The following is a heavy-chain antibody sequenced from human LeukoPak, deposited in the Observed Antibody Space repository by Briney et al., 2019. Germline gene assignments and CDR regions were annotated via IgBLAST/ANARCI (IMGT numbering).Heavy chain of an antibody. CDR2: ISAYNGNT. D-gene: IGHD3-22*01. V-gene: IGHV1-18*01. J-gene: IGHJ3*02. Sequence: ASVKVYCKASGYTFTSYGISWVRQAAGHWLYCMECISAYNGNTNYAQKLQGRVTMTTDTSTSTAYMELRSLRSDDTAVYYCARGRITMIESPDAFDIWGQGTMVTVSS. CDR3: ARGRITMIESPDAFDI. CDR1: GYTFTSYG.